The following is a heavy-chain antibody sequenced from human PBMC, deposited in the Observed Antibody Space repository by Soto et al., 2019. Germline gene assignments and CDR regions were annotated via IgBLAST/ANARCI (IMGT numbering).Heavy chain of an antibody. V-gene: IGHV4-4*02. CDR2: IYHSGST. CDR1: GGSISSSNW. Sequence: PSETLSLTCAVSGGSISSSNWWSWVRQPPGKGLEWIGEIYHSGSTNYNPSLKSRVTISVDKSKNQFSLKLSSVTAADTAVYYCASIIAVADWFDPWGQGTLVTVSS. J-gene: IGHJ5*02. CDR3: ASIIAVADWFDP. D-gene: IGHD6-19*01.